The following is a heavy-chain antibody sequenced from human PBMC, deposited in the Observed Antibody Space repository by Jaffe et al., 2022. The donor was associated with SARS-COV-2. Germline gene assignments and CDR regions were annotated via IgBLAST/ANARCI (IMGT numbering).Heavy chain of an antibody. D-gene: IGHD1-26*01. CDR2: IYYSGST. CDR3: ARHYGTSYGRVNY. CDR1: GGSISSSSYY. V-gene: IGHV4-39*01. Sequence: QLQLQESGPGLVKPSETLSLTCTVSGGSISSSSYYWGWIRQPPGKGLEWIGSIYYSGSTYYNPSLKSRVTISVDTSKNQFSLKLSSVTAADTAVYYCARHYGTSYGRVNYWGQGTLVTVSS. J-gene: IGHJ4*02.